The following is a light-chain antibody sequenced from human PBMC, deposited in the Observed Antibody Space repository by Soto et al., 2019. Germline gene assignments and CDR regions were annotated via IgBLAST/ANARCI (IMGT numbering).Light chain of an antibody. CDR3: SSFAGNNNLV. J-gene: IGLJ2*01. CDR1: SSDVGGYNY. Sequence: QSVLNQPPSASGSPGQSVTISCTGTSSDVGGYNYVSWYQQHPDKAPKLMISEVSKRPSGVPDRFSGSKSGNTASLTVSGLQAEDEADYYCSSFAGNNNLVFGGGTKLTVL. CDR2: EVS. V-gene: IGLV2-8*01.